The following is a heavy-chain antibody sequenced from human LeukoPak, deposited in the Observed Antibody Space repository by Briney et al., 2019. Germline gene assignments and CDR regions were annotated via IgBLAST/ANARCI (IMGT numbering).Heavy chain of an antibody. CDR3: AREIMGGTFDY. Sequence: PGGSLRLSCAASGFAFSSYSMNWVRQAPGKGLEWVSSITSSSDSKYYADSIKGRLTISRDNARNSLHLQMNSLRAEDTAVYYCAREIMGGTFDYWGQGALVTVSS. CDR2: ITSSSDSK. V-gene: IGHV3-21*01. D-gene: IGHD1-26*01. CDR1: GFAFSSYS. J-gene: IGHJ4*02.